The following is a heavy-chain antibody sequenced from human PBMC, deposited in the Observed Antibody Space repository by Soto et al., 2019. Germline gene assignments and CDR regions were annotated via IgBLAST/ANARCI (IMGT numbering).Heavy chain of an antibody. CDR3: ARDLGGYCSGGSCYRGDAFDI. D-gene: IGHD2-15*01. Sequence: QVQLQESGPGLVKPSETLSLTCTVSGGSISSYYWSWIRQPAGKGLEWIGHIYTSGSTNYNPSLKSRVTMSVDTSKNQFSLKLSSVTAADTAVYYCARDLGGYCSGGSCYRGDAFDIWGQGTMVTVSS. V-gene: IGHV4-4*07. CDR2: IYTSGST. J-gene: IGHJ3*02. CDR1: GGSISSYY.